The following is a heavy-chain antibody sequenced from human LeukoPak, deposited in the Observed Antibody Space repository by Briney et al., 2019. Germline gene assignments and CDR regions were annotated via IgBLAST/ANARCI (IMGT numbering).Heavy chain of an antibody. CDR1: GFTFSSYG. V-gene: IGHV3-30*02. D-gene: IGHD3-16*01. CDR2: IRYDGSNK. J-gene: IGHJ6*03. Sequence: PGGSLRLSCAASGFTFSSYGTHWVRQAPGKGLEWVAFIRYDGSNKYYADSVKGRFTISRDNSKNTLYLQMNSLRAEDTAVYYCAKDIGGSYYYYYMDVWGKGTTVTVSS. CDR3: AKDIGGSYYYYYMDV.